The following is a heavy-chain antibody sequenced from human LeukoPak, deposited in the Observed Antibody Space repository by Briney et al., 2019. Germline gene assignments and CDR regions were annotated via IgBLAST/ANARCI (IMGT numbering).Heavy chain of an antibody. CDR1: GFTFSSYE. V-gene: IGHV3-48*03. J-gene: IGHJ4*02. CDR3: AREDSSLDY. CDR2: ISSNASTM. Sequence: QPGGSLRLSCAASGFTFSSYEMNWVRQAPGKGLEWVSYISSNASTMYYADSVKGRFTISRDNAKNSLYLQMNSLRAEDTAVYYCAREDSSLDYWGQGTLVTVSS.